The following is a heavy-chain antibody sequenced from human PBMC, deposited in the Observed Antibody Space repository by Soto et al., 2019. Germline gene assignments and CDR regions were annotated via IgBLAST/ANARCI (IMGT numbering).Heavy chain of an antibody. CDR1: GGSISSGDYY. V-gene: IGHV4-30-4*01. Sequence: LSLTCTVSGGSISSGDYYWSWIRQPPGKGLEWIGYIYYSGSTYYNPSLKSRVTISVDTSKNQFSLKLSSVTAADTAVYYCARAWQYSSGFFDYWGQGTLVTVSS. CDR3: ARAWQYSSGFFDY. CDR2: IYYSGST. J-gene: IGHJ4*02. D-gene: IGHD6-19*01.